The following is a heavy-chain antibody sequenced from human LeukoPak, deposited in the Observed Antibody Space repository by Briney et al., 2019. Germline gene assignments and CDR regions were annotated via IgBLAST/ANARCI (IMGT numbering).Heavy chain of an antibody. J-gene: IGHJ4*02. Sequence: PSETLSLTCTVSGYSISSGYYWGWIRQPPGKGLEWIGSIYHSGSTYYNPSLKSRVTISVDTSKNQFSLKLSSVTAADTAVYYCASVLRYYDSSGPFDYWGQGTLVTVSS. V-gene: IGHV4-38-2*02. CDR3: ASVLRYYDSSGPFDY. CDR1: GYSISSGYY. D-gene: IGHD3-22*01. CDR2: IYHSGST.